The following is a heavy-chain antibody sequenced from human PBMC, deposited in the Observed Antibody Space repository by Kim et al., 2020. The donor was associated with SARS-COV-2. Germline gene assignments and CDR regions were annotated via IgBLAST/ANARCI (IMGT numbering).Heavy chain of an antibody. Sequence: SVKVSCKASGGTFSSYAISWVRQAPGQGLEWMGGIIPIFGTANYAQKFQGRVTITADESTSTAYMELSSLRSEDTAVYYCARDRTRTGYYDSSAQGAFDIWGQGTMVTVSS. J-gene: IGHJ3*02. CDR1: GGTFSSYA. CDR2: IIPIFGTA. CDR3: ARDRTRTGYYDSSAQGAFDI. V-gene: IGHV1-69*13. D-gene: IGHD3-22*01.